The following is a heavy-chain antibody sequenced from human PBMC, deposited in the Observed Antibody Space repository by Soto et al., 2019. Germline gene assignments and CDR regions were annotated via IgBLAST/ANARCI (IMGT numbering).Heavy chain of an antibody. CDR2: INSDSSVI. Sequence: GGSLRLSCAASGFTLSTYSMTWVRQAPGKGLERLSYINSDSSVIRHADSVKGRFTVSRDNVKNLLYLHMNSLRDEDTAVYHCARGLGTSWFSLWGPGTLVTVSS. D-gene: IGHD2-2*01. J-gene: IGHJ5*02. CDR1: GFTLSTYS. V-gene: IGHV3-48*02. CDR3: ARGLGTSWFSL.